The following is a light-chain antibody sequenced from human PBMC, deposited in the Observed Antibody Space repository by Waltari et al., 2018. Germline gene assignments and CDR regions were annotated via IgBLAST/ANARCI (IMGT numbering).Light chain of an antibody. V-gene: IGLV2-14*01. CDR3: SSFTSSSTLV. CDR2: EVS. CDR1: SSDVGGYNY. J-gene: IGLJ3*02. Sequence: QSALTQPASVSGSPGQSITISCTGTSSDVGGYNYVSWYQQHPGKAPKLMIYEVSNRHSRVSNRFSGSKSGNTASLTISGLQAEDEADYYCSSFTSSSTLVFGGGTKLTVL.